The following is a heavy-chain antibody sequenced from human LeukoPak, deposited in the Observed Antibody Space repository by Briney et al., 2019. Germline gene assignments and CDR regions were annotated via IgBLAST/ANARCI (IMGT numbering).Heavy chain of an antibody. CDR2: ISGSGGST. J-gene: IGHJ6*02. CDR3: ARVPKGITIFGVVIKTVDYGMDV. D-gene: IGHD3-3*01. V-gene: IGHV3-23*01. Sequence: PGGSLRLSCAASGFTFSSYAMSWVRQAPGKGLEWVSAISGSGGSTYYADSVKGRFTISRDNSKNTLYLQMNSLRAEDTAVYYCARVPKGITIFGVVIKTVDYGMDVWGQGTTVTVSS. CDR1: GFTFSSYA.